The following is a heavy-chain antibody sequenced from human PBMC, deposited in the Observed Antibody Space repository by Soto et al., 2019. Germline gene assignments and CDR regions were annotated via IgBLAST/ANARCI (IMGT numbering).Heavy chain of an antibody. V-gene: IGHV3-23*01. J-gene: IGHJ4*02. D-gene: IGHD5-18*01. Sequence: GGSLRLSCAASGFTFSSYAMSWVRQAPGKGLEWVSTISDNGGSIYYADSVKGRFTISRDNSKNTLYLQMNSLRAEDTAVYYCAKVDTAMVSGYFDYWGQGTLVTVSS. CDR1: GFTFSSYA. CDR3: AKVDTAMVSGYFDY. CDR2: ISDNGGSI.